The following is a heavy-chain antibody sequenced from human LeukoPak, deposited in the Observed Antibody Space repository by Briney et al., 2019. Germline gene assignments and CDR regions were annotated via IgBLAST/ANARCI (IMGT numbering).Heavy chain of an antibody. CDR3: ARNNGMDV. Sequence: GGSLRLSCAASGFALSSHWMTWVRQVPGRGPEWVANVNRDGSETYYLDSVKGRFTISKDNAKNSLYLQMNSLRAEDTALYHCARNNGMDVWGLGTMVIVSS. V-gene: IGHV3-7*03. J-gene: IGHJ6*02. CDR1: GFALSSHW. CDR2: VNRDGSET.